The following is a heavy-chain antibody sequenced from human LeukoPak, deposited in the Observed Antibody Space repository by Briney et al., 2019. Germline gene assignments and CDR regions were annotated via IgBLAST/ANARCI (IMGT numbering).Heavy chain of an antibody. V-gene: IGHV3-7*01. D-gene: IGHD3-16*01. CDR3: TRRLDD. CDR2: IKHDEGEK. J-gene: IGHJ4*02. CDR1: GFSFNSDW. Sequence: PGGSLRLSCAASGFSFNSDWMDWVRQAPGKGLEWVANIKHDEGEKNYLDSVKGRFTISRDNAQNSLYLQMSGLRVEDTAVYYYTRRLDDWGQGTLVTVSS.